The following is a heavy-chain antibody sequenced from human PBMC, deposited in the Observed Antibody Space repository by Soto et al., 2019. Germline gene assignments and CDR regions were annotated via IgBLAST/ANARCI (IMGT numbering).Heavy chain of an antibody. CDR1: GDTFTDYY. CDR3: ARGGHVVVVTAAVDY. CDR2: VNPSGGHT. J-gene: IGHJ4*02. V-gene: IGHV1-46*01. Sequence: QVQLMQSGAEVKKPGASVKVSCKASGDTFTDYYIHWVRQAPGQGLEWMGTVNPSGGHTTYAHHFLGRVNMTSDTSTSTLYMELTSLTSEDTAVYYCARGGHVVVVTAAVDYWGQGTLVTVSS. D-gene: IGHD2-21*02.